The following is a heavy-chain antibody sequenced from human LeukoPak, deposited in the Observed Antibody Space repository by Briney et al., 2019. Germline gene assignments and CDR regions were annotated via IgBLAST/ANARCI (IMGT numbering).Heavy chain of an antibody. CDR3: ARVKGVHGFGGLNYYGSGSYYNGLDY. V-gene: IGHV1-18*01. Sequence: ASVKVSCKASGYTFTSYGISWVRQAPGQGLEWMGWISAYNGNTNYAQKLQGRVTMTRDTSISTAYMELSRLRSDDTAVYYCARVKGVHGFGGLNYYGSGSYYNGLDYWGQGTLVTVSS. CDR1: GYTFTSYG. J-gene: IGHJ4*02. D-gene: IGHD3-10*01. CDR2: ISAYNGNT.